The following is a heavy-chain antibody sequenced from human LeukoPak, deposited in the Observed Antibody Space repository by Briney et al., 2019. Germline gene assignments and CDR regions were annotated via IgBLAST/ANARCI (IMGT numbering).Heavy chain of an antibody. CDR3: ARDYRYCSSTSCFAFDI. CDR1: GFTFSSYS. CDR2: ISSSSSYI. V-gene: IGHV3-21*01. J-gene: IGHJ3*02. D-gene: IGHD2-2*01. Sequence: PGGSLRLSCAASGFTFSSYSMNWVRQAPGKGLEWVSSISSSSSYIYYADSVKGRFTISRDNAKNSLYLQMNSLRAEDTAVYYCARDYRYCSSTSCFAFDIWGQGTMVTVSS.